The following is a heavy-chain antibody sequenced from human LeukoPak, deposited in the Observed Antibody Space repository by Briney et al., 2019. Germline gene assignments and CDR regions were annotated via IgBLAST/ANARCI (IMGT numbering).Heavy chain of an antibody. CDR2: ISHGVSTI. CDR1: GFTFSSYA. V-gene: IGHV3-48*03. Sequence: AGGSLRLSCAASGFTFSSYAMSWVRQAPGKGLEWVSYISHGVSTIYYADSVKGRFTISRDNSKNSLYLQMNSLRAEDTAVYYCARVMEYYYYYMDVWGKGTTVTTSS. J-gene: IGHJ6*03. D-gene: IGHD3-10*01. CDR3: ARVMEYYYYYMDV.